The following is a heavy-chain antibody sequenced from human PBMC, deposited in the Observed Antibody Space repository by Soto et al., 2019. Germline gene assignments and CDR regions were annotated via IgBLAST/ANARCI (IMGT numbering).Heavy chain of an antibody. CDR2: IAAYNGDT. Sequence: QVQLVQSGAEVKKPGASVRVSYKASGYTFRNFGYSWLRQAPGQRPEWMGWIAAYNGDTNFAPSLRGRLTMTTDTSTPSVYMELNSLTSDDTAVYYCASDRGTYFDYWGQGTLVTVSS. CDR1: GYTFRNFG. V-gene: IGHV1-18*01. J-gene: IGHJ4*02. CDR3: ASDRGTYFDY.